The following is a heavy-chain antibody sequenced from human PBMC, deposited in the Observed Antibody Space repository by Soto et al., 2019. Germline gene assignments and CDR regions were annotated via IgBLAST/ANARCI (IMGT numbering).Heavy chain of an antibody. J-gene: IGHJ5*02. Sequence: ASVKVSCKAAGYTFTGYYMHGVRQAPGQGLEWMGWINPNSGGTNYAQKFQGRVTMTRDTSISTAYMELSSLRSDDTALYYCARDLRYCSGRSCNKFDPWGQGTLVTVSS. CDR3: ARDLRYCSGRSCNKFDP. V-gene: IGHV1-2*02. CDR1: GYTFTGYY. CDR2: INPNSGGT. D-gene: IGHD2-15*01.